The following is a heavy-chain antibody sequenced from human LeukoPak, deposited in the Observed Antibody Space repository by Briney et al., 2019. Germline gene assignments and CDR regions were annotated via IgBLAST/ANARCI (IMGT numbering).Heavy chain of an antibody. Sequence: ASVKVSCKASGYTFTGYYMRWVRQAPGQGLEWMGWINPNSGGTNYAQKFQGRVTMTRDTSISTAYMELSRLRSDDTAVYYCARWRVPAAIEDYWGQGTLVTVSS. D-gene: IGHD2-2*02. CDR2: INPNSGGT. J-gene: IGHJ4*02. V-gene: IGHV1-2*02. CDR3: ARWRVPAAIEDY. CDR1: GYTFTGYY.